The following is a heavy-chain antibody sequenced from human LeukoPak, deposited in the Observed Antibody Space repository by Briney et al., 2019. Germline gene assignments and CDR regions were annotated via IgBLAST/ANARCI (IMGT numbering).Heavy chain of an antibody. CDR1: GFTFSSYA. D-gene: IGHD2-2*02. V-gene: IGHV3-23*01. CDR3: AKAYCSSTSCYTQLALDY. J-gene: IGHJ4*02. Sequence: GGSLRLSCAASGFTFSSYAMSWVRQAPGKGLEWVSAISGSGGSTYYADSVKGRFTISRDNSKNTLYLQMNSLRAEDTAVYYCAKAYCSSTSCYTQLALDYWGQGTLVTVSS. CDR2: ISGSGGST.